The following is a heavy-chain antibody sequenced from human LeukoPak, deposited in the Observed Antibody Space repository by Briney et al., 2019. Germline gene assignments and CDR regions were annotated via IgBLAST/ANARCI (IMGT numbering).Heavy chain of an antibody. CDR2: MNPNSGNT. V-gene: IGHV1-8*01. Sequence: ASVKVSCKASGYTFTSYDINWVRQATGQGLEWMGWMNPNSGNTGYAQKLQGRVTMTTDTSTSIAYMELRSLRSDDTAVYYCARGSNWFDPWGQGTLVTVSS. J-gene: IGHJ5*02. CDR1: GYTFTSYD. CDR3: ARGSNWFDP.